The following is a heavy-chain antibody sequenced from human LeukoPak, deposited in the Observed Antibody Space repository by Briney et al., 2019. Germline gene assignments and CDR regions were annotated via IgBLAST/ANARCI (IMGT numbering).Heavy chain of an antibody. V-gene: IGHV3-23*01. J-gene: IGHJ4*02. CDR1: GFTFSSYA. D-gene: IGHD3-22*01. CDR3: AKCFYDSSGYYYFDY. Sequence: GGSLRLSCAASGFTFSSYAMSWVRQAPGKGQEWVSAISGSGGNTYYADSVKGRFTISRDNSKNTLYLQMNSLRAEDTAVYYCAKCFYDSSGYYYFDYWGQGTPVTVSS. CDR2: ISGSGGNT.